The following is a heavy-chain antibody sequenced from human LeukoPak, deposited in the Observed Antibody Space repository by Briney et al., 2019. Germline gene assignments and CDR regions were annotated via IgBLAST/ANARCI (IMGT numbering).Heavy chain of an antibody. J-gene: IGHJ4*02. CDR1: GFTFSSYG. Sequence: PGGSLRLSCAASGFTFSSYGMHWVRQAPGKGLKWVAVIWEDGSNIYYADSVKGRFTISRDNSKNTLYLQMNSLRVEDTAVYYCARAGYNSGWYEYWGQGTLVTVSS. V-gene: IGHV3-33*08. CDR3: ARAGYNSGWYEY. D-gene: IGHD6-19*01. CDR2: IWEDGSNI.